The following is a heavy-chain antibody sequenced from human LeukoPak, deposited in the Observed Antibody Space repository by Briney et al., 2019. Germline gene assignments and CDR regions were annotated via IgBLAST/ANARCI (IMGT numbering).Heavy chain of an antibody. CDR2: IYHSGST. Sequence: SSETLSLTCTVSGGSIDSRSYYWDWIRQAPGKGLEWIGTIYHSGSTEYNPSLKSRVTISVDTSKNQFSLKLSSVTAADTAVYYCVRANYFDYWGQGTLVTVSS. CDR1: GGSIDSRSYY. V-gene: IGHV4-39*07. J-gene: IGHJ4*02. CDR3: VRANYFDY.